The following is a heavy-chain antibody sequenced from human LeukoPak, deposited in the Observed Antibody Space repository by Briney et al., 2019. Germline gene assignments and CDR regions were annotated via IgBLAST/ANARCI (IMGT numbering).Heavy chain of an antibody. CDR3: ARCKKDIVLMVYATTKYYYYYYMDV. CDR1: GYTFTSYD. Sequence: ASVKVSCKASGYTFTSYDINWVRQAPGQGLEWMGWMNPNSGNTGYAQKFQGRVTITRNTSISTAYMELSSLRSEDTAVYYCARCKKDIVLMVYATTKYYYYYYMDVWGKGTTVTVSS. V-gene: IGHV1-8*03. CDR2: MNPNSGNT. J-gene: IGHJ6*03. D-gene: IGHD2-8*01.